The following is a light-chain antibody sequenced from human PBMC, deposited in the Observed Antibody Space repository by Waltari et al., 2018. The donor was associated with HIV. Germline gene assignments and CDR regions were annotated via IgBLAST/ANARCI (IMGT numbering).Light chain of an antibody. V-gene: IGLV2-14*03. CDR1: SSDVGGYNY. CDR3: SSYTSSSTWV. J-gene: IGLJ3*02. Sequence: QSALTQPASVSGSPGQSITISCTGTSSDVGGYNYVSWYQQHPGKAPKLIIYDVTNRPSEISNRFSGSKSDNTASLTISGLQAEDEADYYCSSYTSSSTWVFGGGTRLTVL. CDR2: DVT.